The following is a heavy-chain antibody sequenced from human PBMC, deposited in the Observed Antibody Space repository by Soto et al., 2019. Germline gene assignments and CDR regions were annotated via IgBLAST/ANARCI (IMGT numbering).Heavy chain of an antibody. J-gene: IGHJ3*02. V-gene: IGHV5-51*01. CDR2: IYPGDSDT. CDR1: GYSFTSYW. D-gene: IGHD5-12*01. Sequence: PGESLKISCKGSGYSFTSYWIGWVRQMPGKGLEWMGIIYPGDSDTRYSPSFQGQVTISADKSISTAYLQWSSLKASDTAVYYCARVGGKMATIEVSAFDIWGQGTMVTVSS. CDR3: ARVGGKMATIEVSAFDI.